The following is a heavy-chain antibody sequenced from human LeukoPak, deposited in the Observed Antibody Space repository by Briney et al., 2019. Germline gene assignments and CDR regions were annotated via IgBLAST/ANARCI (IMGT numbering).Heavy chain of an antibody. CDR3: ARNSYGHLNWFDP. V-gene: IGHV4-39*07. CDR1: GGSISSSSYY. D-gene: IGHD3-16*01. CDR2: IYYSGST. J-gene: IGHJ5*02. Sequence: PSETLSLTCTVSGGSISSSSYYWGWIRQPPGKGLEWIGSIYYSGSTYYNPSLKSRVTISVDTSKNQFSLKLSSVTAADTAMYFCARNSYGHLNWFDPWGQGTLVTVSS.